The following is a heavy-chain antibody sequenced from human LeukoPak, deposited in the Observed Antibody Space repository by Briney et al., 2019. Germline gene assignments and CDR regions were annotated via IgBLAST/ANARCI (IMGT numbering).Heavy chain of an antibody. CDR3: ARDSSSWYDY. V-gene: IGHV4-59*11. J-gene: IGHJ4*02. D-gene: IGHD6-13*01. CDR1: GASPSPHY. CDR2: IYFNGGT. Sequence: PSETLSLTCSVSGASPSPHYWSWVRQAPGKGLEWIGYIYFNGGTNYNPSLKSRVTISVDTSKNQFSLKLRSVTAADTAVYYCARDSSSWYDYWGQGTLVTVSS.